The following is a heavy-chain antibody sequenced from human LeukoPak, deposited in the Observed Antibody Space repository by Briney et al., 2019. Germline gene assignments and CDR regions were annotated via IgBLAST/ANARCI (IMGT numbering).Heavy chain of an antibody. CDR3: ARVTSCSSSTSCHYRDYYYYYMDV. Sequence: PSETLSLTCTVSGGSISTYYWSWIRQPPGKGLEWIGYIYTSGSTNYNPSLKSRVTMSVDTSKNQFSLKLSSVTAADTAVYYCARVTSCSSSTSCHYRDYYYYYMDVWGKGTTVTVSS. CDR1: GGSISTYY. J-gene: IGHJ6*03. D-gene: IGHD2-2*01. V-gene: IGHV4-4*09. CDR2: IYTSGST.